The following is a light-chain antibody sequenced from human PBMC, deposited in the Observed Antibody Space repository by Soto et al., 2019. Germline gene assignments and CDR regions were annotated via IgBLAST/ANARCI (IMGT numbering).Light chain of an antibody. CDR3: QQYGSSPRT. CDR2: GAS. V-gene: IGKV3-20*01. CDR1: QSIGNY. Sequence: EVVLTQSPATLSLSPGEGATLSCRASQSIGNYLAWYQQKPGQAPRLLIYGASSRATGIPDRFSGSGSGTDFTLTISRLEPEDFAVYYCQQYGSSPRTFXQGTKVDIK. J-gene: IGKJ1*01.